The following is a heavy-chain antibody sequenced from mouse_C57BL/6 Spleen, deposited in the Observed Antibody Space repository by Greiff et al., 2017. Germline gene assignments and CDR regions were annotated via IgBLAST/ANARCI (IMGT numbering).Heavy chain of an antibody. D-gene: IGHD1-1*01. J-gene: IGHJ3*01. Sequence: VQLQQSGPELVKPGASVKISCKASGYAFSNSWMNWVKQRPGKGLEWIGRIYPGDGDTNYNGKFKGKATLTADKSSSTAYMQLSSLTSEDSAVYFCARGGGRSYPFAYWGQGTLVTVAA. V-gene: IGHV1-82*01. CDR3: ARGGGRSYPFAY. CDR1: GYAFSNSW. CDR2: IYPGDGDT.